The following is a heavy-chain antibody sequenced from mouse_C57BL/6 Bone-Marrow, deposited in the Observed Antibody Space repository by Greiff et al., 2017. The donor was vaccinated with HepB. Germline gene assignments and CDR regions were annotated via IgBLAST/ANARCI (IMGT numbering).Heavy chain of an antibody. J-gene: IGHJ4*01. D-gene: IGHD1-1*01. V-gene: IGHV1-7*01. CDR3: ARLYYGSRSYAMDY. CDR1: GYTFTSYW. Sequence: VQRVESGAELAKPGASVKMSCKASGYTFTSYWMHWVKQRPGQGLEWIGYINPSTGYTEYNQKFKDKATLTADKSSSTAYMQLSSLTSEDSAVYYCARLYYGSRSYAMDYWGQGTSVTVSS. CDR2: INPSTGYT.